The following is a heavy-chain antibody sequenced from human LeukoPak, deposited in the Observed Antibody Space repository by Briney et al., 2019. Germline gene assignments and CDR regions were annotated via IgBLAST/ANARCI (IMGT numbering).Heavy chain of an antibody. CDR3: ARVFDTRGFDAFDI. CDR2: INHSGST. CDR1: GGSFSGYF. V-gene: IGHV4-34*01. D-gene: IGHD2-2*01. J-gene: IGHJ3*02. Sequence: SETLSLTCAVYGGSFSGYFWNWIRQPPGKGLEWIGEINHSGSTNYNPSLKSRVTMSVDTSKNQFSLKLSSVTAADTAVYYCARVFDTRGFDAFDIWGQGTMVTVSS.